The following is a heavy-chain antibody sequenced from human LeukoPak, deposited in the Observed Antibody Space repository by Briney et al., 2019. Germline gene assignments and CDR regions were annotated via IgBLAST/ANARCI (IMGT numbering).Heavy chain of an antibody. CDR3: ARDNQQLNAFDI. J-gene: IGHJ3*02. CDR2: ISAYNGNT. Sequence: GASVEVSCKASGYTFTSYAISWVRQAPGQGLEWMGWISAYNGNTSYAQKLQGRVTMTTDTSTSTAYMELRSLRSDDTAVYYCARDNQQLNAFDIWGQGTMVTVS. V-gene: IGHV1-18*01. CDR1: GYTFTSYA. D-gene: IGHD6-13*01.